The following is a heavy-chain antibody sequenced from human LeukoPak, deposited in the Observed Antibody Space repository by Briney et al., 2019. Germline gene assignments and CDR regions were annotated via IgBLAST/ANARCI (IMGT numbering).Heavy chain of an antibody. V-gene: IGHV3-23*01. J-gene: IGHJ4*02. D-gene: IGHD3-22*01. Sequence: PGGSLRLSCAASGFTFSTYAMTWVRQAPGQGLEWVSSISGSGSGTYYADSVKGRFTISRDNSKNTLYLQMNSLRAEDTAVYYCAKDVEYDSSGSSFDYWGQGTLVTVSS. CDR2: ISGSGSGT. CDR1: GFTFSTYA. CDR3: AKDVEYDSSGSSFDY.